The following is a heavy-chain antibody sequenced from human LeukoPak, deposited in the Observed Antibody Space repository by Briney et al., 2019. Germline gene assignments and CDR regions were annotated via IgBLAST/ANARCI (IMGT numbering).Heavy chain of an antibody. V-gene: IGHV4-59*08. D-gene: IGHD2-2*01. CDR2: MYYIGST. J-gene: IGHJ4*01. CDR3: AWLSLIPAAMLDQ. CDR1: DGYY. Sequence: PSETLSLTCTVSDGYYCSCIRRPPGKGLEWIGYMYYIGSTNYNPAHKSRITMSLDSSKNQFFLTLTSVTAADTAVYYCAWLSLIPAAMLDQWGPGILVTVPS.